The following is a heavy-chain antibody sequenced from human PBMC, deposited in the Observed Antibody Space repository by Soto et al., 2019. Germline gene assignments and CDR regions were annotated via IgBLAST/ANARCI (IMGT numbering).Heavy chain of an antibody. V-gene: IGHV3-48*03. CDR3: AREMHNYDILTGYWDY. CDR2: ISYSGSTI. D-gene: IGHD3-9*01. J-gene: IGHJ4*02. Sequence: EVQLVESGGGLVQPGGSLRLSCAVSGFTLSNLGMNWVRQAPGKGLEWVSYISYSGSTIYYADSVKGRFTVSRDTAKNSLYLQMNGLRAEDTAVYYCAREMHNYDILTGYWDYWGQGTLVTVSS. CDR1: GFTLSNLG.